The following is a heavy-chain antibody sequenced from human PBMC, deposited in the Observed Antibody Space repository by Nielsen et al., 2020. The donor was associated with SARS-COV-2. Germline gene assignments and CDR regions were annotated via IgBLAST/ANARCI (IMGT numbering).Heavy chain of an antibody. D-gene: IGHD2-2*01. CDR2: IDSSDNYK. CDR1: GFTFSIYS. V-gene: IGHV3-21*04. Sequence: GESLKISCEASGFTFSIYSMNWVRQAPGKGLEWVSFIDSSDNYKYYADSVKGRFTISRDSAKNSLYLQMDSLRAEDTAVYYCAKDRCSSTSCYPCGYWGQGTLVTVSS. CDR3: AKDRCSSTSCYPCGY. J-gene: IGHJ4*02.